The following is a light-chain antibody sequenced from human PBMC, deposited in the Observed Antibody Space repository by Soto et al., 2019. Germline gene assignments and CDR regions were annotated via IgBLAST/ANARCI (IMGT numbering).Light chain of an antibody. CDR3: ATWDDRLNGWV. CDR1: NSNIGSNP. J-gene: IGLJ3*02. CDR2: GNN. V-gene: IGLV1-44*01. Sequence: QSALTQPPSASGTPGQRVTISCSGSNSNIGSNPVNWYQQFPGTAPKLLIYGNNQRPSGVPDRFSGSKSGTSASLAISGLQSEDEADYYCATWDDRLNGWVFGGGTKLPVL.